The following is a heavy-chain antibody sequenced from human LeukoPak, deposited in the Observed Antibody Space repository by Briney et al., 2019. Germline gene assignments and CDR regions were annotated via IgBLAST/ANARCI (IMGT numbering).Heavy chain of an antibody. CDR3: ARVRADSSGYYLYYFDY. D-gene: IGHD3-22*01. V-gene: IGHV3-11*01. CDR2: ISSSGSTI. Sequence: PGGSLRLSCAASGFTFSDYYMSWLRQAPGKGLEWVSYISSSGSTIYYADSVKGRFTISRDNAKNSLYLQMNSLRAEDTAVYYCARVRADSSGYYLYYFDYWGQGTLVTVSS. CDR1: GFTFSDYY. J-gene: IGHJ4*02.